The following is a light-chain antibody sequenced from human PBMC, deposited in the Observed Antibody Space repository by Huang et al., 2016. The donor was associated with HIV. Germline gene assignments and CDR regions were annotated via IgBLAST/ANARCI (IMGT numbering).Light chain of an antibody. V-gene: IGKV2-28*01. Sequence: DIVMTQSPPSLPVTPGEPASISCKSSQSLLHSNGYNYLDWDLQKPGQSPQLLISLGSNRASGVPDRFSGSGSGTDFTLKISRVEAEDVGVYYCMQALETPITFGQGTRLEIK. CDR1: QSLLHSNGYNY. CDR3: MQALETPIT. CDR2: LGS. J-gene: IGKJ5*01.